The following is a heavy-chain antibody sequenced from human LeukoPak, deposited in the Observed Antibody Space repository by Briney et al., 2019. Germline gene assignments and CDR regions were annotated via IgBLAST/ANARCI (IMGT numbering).Heavy chain of an antibody. J-gene: IGHJ4*02. D-gene: IGHD2/OR15-2a*01. V-gene: IGHV4-4*08. Sequence: SETLSLTCTVTGGSISSYYWSWIRQPPGKGLEWIGYIHHSGSTNNNPSLKSRVTMSVDTSKNQFSLKLNSATAADTAVYYCARRLSTRSYYLDDWGQGTLVTVSS. CDR3: ARRLSTRSYYLDD. CDR2: IHHSGST. CDR1: GGSISSYY.